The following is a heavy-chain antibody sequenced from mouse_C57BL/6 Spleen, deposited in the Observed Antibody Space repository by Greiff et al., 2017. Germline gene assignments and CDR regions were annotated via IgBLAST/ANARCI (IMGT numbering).Heavy chain of an antibody. V-gene: IGHV6-6*01. CDR3: TRDWFITTVVPYYYAMDY. CDR2: IRNKANNHAT. D-gene: IGHD1-1*01. Sequence: EVKLEESGGGLVQPGGSMKLSCAASGFTFSDAWMDWVRQSPEKGLEWVAEIRNKANNHATYYAESVKGRFTISRDDSKSSVYLQMNSLRAEDTGIYYCTRDWFITTVVPYYYAMDYWGQGTSVTVSS. CDR1: GFTFSDAW. J-gene: IGHJ4*01.